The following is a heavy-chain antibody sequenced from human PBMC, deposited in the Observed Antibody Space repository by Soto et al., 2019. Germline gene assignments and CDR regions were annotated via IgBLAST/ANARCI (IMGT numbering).Heavy chain of an antibody. CDR2: IYYSEST. CDR3: ARKPLWFGDFRGGMDV. J-gene: IGHJ6*02. D-gene: IGHD3-10*01. Sequence: PSETLSLTCTVSGGSVSSGSYYWSWIRQPPGKGLEWIGYIYYSESTNYNPSLKSRVTISVDTSKNQFSLKLCSVTAADSAVYYGARKPLWFGDFRGGMDVGGQGTTVTVSS. V-gene: IGHV4-61*01. CDR1: GGSVSSGSYY.